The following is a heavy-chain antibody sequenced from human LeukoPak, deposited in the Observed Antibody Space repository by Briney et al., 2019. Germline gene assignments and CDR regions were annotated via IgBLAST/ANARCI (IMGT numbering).Heavy chain of an antibody. Sequence: RAGGSLRLSCAASGFTFSSYGMSWVRQAPGKGLEWVSAISGSGGSTYYADSVKGRFTISRDNSKNTLYLQMNSLRAEDTAVYYCASSSGWYFYWGQGTLVTVSS. CDR2: ISGSGGST. CDR1: GFTFSSYG. CDR3: ASSSGWYFY. J-gene: IGHJ4*02. V-gene: IGHV3-23*01. D-gene: IGHD6-19*01.